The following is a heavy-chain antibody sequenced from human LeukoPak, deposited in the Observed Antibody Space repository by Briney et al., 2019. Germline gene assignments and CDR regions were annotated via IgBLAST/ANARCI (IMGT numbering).Heavy chain of an antibody. CDR2: SDPEDGER. J-gene: IGHJ2*01. CDR3: VTDRARLFWYFDL. V-gene: IGHV1-24*01. CDR1: GSTLSDLS. Sequence: APVKVSCKVSGSTLSDLSIHWVRQAPGKGLEYVGGSDPEDGERFHAQRFQGRVTMTEDTSMDTAYMELSSLRSEDTAVYYCVTDRARLFWYFDLWGRGTLVTVSS. D-gene: IGHD2-21*02.